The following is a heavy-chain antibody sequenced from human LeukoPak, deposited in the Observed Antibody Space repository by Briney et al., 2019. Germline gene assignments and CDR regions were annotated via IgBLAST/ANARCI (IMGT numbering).Heavy chain of an antibody. Sequence: SETLSLTCAVYGGSFSGYYWSWIRQPPGKGLEWIGEINHSGSTNYNPSLKSRVTISVDTSKNQFSLKLSSVTAADTAVYYCARAKGLLLWFGESPPYYYGMDVWGQGTTVTVPS. V-gene: IGHV4-34*01. CDR3: ARAKGLLLWFGESPPYYYGMDV. D-gene: IGHD3-10*01. CDR2: INHSGST. CDR1: GGSFSGYY. J-gene: IGHJ6*02.